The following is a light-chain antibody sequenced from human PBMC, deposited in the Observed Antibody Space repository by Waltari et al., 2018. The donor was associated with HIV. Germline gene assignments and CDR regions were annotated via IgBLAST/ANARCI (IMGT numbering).Light chain of an antibody. J-gene: IGLJ3*02. CDR3: QSAASSGTPWV. CDR2: KDS. CDR1: ALPKQY. V-gene: IGLV3-25*03. Sequence: SYKLTQPPSVSVSPGQTARTTCSGDALPKQYAYWYQQKPGQAPVLVIYKDSERPSGIPERFFGSSSGTTVTLTISGVQAEDEADYYCQSAASSGTPWVFGGGTKLTVL.